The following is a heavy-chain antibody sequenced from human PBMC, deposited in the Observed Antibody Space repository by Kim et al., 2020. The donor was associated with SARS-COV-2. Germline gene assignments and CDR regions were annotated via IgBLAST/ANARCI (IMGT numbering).Heavy chain of an antibody. D-gene: IGHD2-21*01. J-gene: IGHJ4*02. V-gene: IGHV1-24*01. Sequence: IYAQKFQGRVTMREDTATDTAYMELSSLRSEDTAVYYCATGAIAAPPRDYWGQGTLVTVSS. CDR3: ATGAIAAPPRDY.